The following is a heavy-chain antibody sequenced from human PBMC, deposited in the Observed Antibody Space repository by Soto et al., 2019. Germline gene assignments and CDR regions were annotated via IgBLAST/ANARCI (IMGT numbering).Heavy chain of an antibody. J-gene: IGHJ5*02. V-gene: IGHV1-69*02. CDR1: GGTLNTYT. CDR3: MRHYASGTNDNDFDP. Sequence: QVQLVQSGPQVKKPGSSVKVSCKASGGTLNTYTISWVRQAPRQGFEWMGRIIPALGIPNYAQKFQGRVTXPADKSSNTAYMELTSLRSDDTAIYFGMRHYASGTNDNDFDPWGQGTLVTVAS. D-gene: IGHD3-10*01. CDR2: IIPALGIP.